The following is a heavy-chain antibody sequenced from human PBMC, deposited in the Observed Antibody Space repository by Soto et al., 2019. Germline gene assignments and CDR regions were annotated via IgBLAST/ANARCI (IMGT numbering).Heavy chain of an antibody. CDR2: IYWNDDK. J-gene: IGHJ3*02. V-gene: IGHV2-5*01. CDR3: AREYYYDSSGPI. D-gene: IGHD3-22*01. CDR1: GFSLSTSGVG. Sequence: VSGPTLVNPXQTLTLACTFSGFSLSTSGVGVGWIRQPPGKALEWLALIYWNDDKRYSPSLKSRLTITKDTSKNQVVLTMTNMDPVDTPTYYCAREYYYDSSGPIWGQGTMVTVSS.